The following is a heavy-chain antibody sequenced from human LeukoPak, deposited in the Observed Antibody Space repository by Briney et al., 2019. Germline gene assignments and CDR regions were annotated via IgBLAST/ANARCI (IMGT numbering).Heavy chain of an antibody. CDR1: GFTFSSYW. D-gene: IGHD5-24*01. Sequence: GGSLRLSCAASGFTFSSYWVNWVRQAPGKGLVWVSRINSDGSSTSYADSVKGRFTISRDNAKNTLYLQMNSLRGEDTAVYYCARGTGYSVFHYWREGPRDRVL. CDR2: INSDGSST. J-gene: IGHJ4*02. V-gene: IGHV3-74*01. CDR3: ARGTGYSVFHY.